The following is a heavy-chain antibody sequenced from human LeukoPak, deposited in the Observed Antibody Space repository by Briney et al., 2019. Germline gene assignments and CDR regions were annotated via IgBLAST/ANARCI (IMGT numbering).Heavy chain of an antibody. CDR2: IIPIFGTA. J-gene: IGHJ5*02. V-gene: IGHV1-69*13. D-gene: IGHD6-19*01. CDR3: AADVRYSSGWYRSNWLDP. CDR1: GGTFSSNA. Sequence: ASVKVSCKASGGTFSSNAISWVRQAPGQGLEWMGGIIPIFGTANYAQKFQGRVTITADESTSTAYMELSSLRSEDTAVYYCAADVRYSSGWYRSNWLDPWGQGTLVTVSS.